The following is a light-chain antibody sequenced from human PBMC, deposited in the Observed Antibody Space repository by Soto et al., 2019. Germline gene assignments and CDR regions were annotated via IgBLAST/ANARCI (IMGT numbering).Light chain of an antibody. J-gene: IGKJ4*01. CDR3: QQCRNLPLT. CDR2: DAS. CDR1: QNVYNN. V-gene: IGKV3-15*01. Sequence: EIVMTQSPATLSVSPGEGATLSCKASQNVYNNLAWYQQRPGQPPRLLIYDASTRATGISARFSGSGYGTEFTLAIRSLQSEDFAVYFCQQCRNLPLTFGGGTKVEIK.